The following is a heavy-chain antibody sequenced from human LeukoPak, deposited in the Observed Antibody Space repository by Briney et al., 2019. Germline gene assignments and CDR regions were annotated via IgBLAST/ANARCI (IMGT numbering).Heavy chain of an antibody. CDR1: GDSVSTTTSI. CDR2: TYYRSKWNY. J-gene: IGHJ6*02. CDR3: ARRRHANNGVDV. V-gene: IGHV6-1*01. Sequence: SQTLSLTCAISGDSVSTTTSIWNWVRQSPSRGLEWLGRTYYRSKWNYDYADSVKSRITISPDTSENQFSLQLQFVTPEDSAVYYCARRRHANNGVDVWGQGTTVTVSS.